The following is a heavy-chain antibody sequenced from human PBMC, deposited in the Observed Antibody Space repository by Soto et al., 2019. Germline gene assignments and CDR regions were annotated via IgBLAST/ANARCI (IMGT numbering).Heavy chain of an antibody. CDR3: ARGRFTMVRGVLYYFDY. CDR1: GGSISSYY. CDR2: IYYSGST. D-gene: IGHD3-10*01. V-gene: IGHV4-59*01. J-gene: IGHJ4*02. Sequence: QVQLQESGPGLVKPSETLSLTCTVSGGSISSYYWSWIRQPPGKGLEWIGYIYYSGSTNYNPSLKSRVTISVDTSKNPFSLKLSPVTAADTAVYYCARGRFTMVRGVLYYFDYWGQGTLVTVSS.